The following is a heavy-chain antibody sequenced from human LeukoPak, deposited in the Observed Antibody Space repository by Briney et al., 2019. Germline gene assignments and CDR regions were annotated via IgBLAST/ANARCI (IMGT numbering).Heavy chain of an antibody. J-gene: IGHJ5*02. CDR2: IYHSGST. Sequence: SETLSLTCTVSGYSISSGYYWGWIRQPPGKGLEWIGSIYHSGSTYYDPSLKSRVTISVDTSKNQFSLKLSSVTAADTAVYYSARVQRGYSGRTTPQNNWFDPWGQGTLVTVSS. V-gene: IGHV4-38-2*02. D-gene: IGHD5-12*01. CDR1: GYSISSGYY. CDR3: ARVQRGYSGRTTPQNNWFDP.